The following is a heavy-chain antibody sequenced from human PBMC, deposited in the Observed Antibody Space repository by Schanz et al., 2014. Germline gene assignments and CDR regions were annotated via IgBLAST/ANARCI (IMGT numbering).Heavy chain of an antibody. J-gene: IGHJ6*02. CDR3: ARVAVASVEGNRDHYYVLDV. CDR2: IYSSGNT. D-gene: IGHD5-12*01. Sequence: QVQLQESGPGLVKPSETLSLTCTVSGGSINNYHWSWIRQPPGMGLEWLGYIYSSGNTNYNPSLKRRVTISLDTSKNQFSLTLTSVAASDTAVYYCARVAVASVEGNRDHYYVLDVWGGGTTVTV. CDR1: GGSINNYH. V-gene: IGHV4-59*01.